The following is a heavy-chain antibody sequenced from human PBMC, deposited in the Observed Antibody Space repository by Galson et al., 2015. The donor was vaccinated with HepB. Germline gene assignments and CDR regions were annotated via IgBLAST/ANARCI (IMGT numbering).Heavy chain of an antibody. J-gene: IGHJ6*02. D-gene: IGHD2-2*01. CDR3: ARGSCSSTSCEPYYYYYGMDV. CDR2: INPNSGGT. V-gene: IGHV1-2*02. CDR1: GYTFTGYY. Sequence: SVKVSCKASGYTFTGYYMHWVRQAPGQGLEWMGWINPNSGGTNYAQKFQGRVTMTRDTSISTAYMELSRLRSDDTAVYYCARGSCSSTSCEPYYYYYGMDVWGQGTTVTVSS.